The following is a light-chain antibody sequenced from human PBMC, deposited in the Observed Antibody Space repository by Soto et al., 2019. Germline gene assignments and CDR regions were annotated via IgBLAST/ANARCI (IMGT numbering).Light chain of an antibody. CDR3: QQYDNWLYT. Sequence: ETVMTQSPATLSVSPGERATLSCRASQSISSNLAWYQQKPGQAPRLLIYDASTRDTGIPARFSGSGSETEFTLTINSMQSEDFAVYYCQQYDNWLYTFGQGTKLEIK. V-gene: IGKV3-15*01. J-gene: IGKJ2*01. CDR1: QSISSN. CDR2: DAS.